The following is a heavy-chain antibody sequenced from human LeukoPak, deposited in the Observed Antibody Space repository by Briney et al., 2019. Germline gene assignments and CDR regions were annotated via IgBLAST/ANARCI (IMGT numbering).Heavy chain of an antibody. J-gene: IGHJ5*02. CDR1: GFSFSDFW. CDR3: VRPSIAAAGQDT. CDR2: IKQDGSEK. V-gene: IGHV3-7*01. Sequence: GGSLRLSCVAAGFSFSDFWMSWVRQAPGKGLEWVANIKQDGSEKYYVDSVKGRFTISRDNGKNSLYLQMNSLRVEDTAVYYCVRPSIAAAGQDTWGQGTLVTVSS. D-gene: IGHD6-13*01.